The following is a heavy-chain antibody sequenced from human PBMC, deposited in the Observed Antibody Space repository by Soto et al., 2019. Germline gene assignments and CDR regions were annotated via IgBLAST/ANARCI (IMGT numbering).Heavy chain of an antibody. D-gene: IGHD2-2*01. V-gene: IGHV1-69*13. CDR2: LIPIFGTA. J-gene: IGHJ4*02. CDR3: ARVSAADPFAF. Sequence: SVKVSCKASGGTFSSYAISWVRPAPGQGLEWMGGLIPIFGTANYAQKFQGRGTITADESTSAAYMELGSLRSEDTAVYYCARVSAADPFAFWAQGTLVTVS. CDR1: GGTFSSYA.